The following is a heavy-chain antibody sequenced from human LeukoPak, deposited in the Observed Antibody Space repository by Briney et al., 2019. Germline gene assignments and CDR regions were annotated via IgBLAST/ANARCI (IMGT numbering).Heavy chain of an antibody. CDR1: GGSISSGSYY. CDR3: VRSSKPRYCSSTSCYYYGMDV. CDR2: IYTSGST. V-gene: IGHV4-61*02. Sequence: PSQTLSLTCTVSGGSISSGSYYWSWIRQPAGKGLEWIGRIYTSGSTNYNPSLKSRVTISVDTSKNQFSLKLSSVTAADTAVYYCVRSSKPRYCSSTSCYYYGMDVWGQGTTVTVSS. D-gene: IGHD2-2*01. J-gene: IGHJ6*02.